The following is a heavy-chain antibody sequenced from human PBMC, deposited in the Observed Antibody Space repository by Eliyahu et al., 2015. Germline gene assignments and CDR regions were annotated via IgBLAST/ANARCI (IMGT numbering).Heavy chain of an antibody. V-gene: IGHV3-33*01. J-gene: IGHJ4*02. D-gene: IGHD1-1*01. Sequence: QVQLVESGGGVVQPGRSLRLSCAASGFPFSTYGMPWXRQAPGKGLEWVAFIWYDGSTEYYADSVKGRFTISRDNSKNTLYLQMNSLRGEDTAVYYCARDRAAFQGTFDYWGQGTLVTVSS. CDR1: GFPFSTYG. CDR2: IWYDGSTE. CDR3: ARDRAAFQGTFDY.